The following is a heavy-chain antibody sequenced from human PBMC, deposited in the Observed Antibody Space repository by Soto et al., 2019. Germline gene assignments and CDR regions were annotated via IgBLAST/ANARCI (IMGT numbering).Heavy chain of an antibody. J-gene: IGHJ4*02. CDR2: INRSGST. V-gene: IGHV4-34*01. CDR3: ARGGDYAG. CDR1: SGSFSGYY. Sequence: QVQLQQWGAGLLKPSETLSLTCAVYSGSFSGYYWSWIRQPPGKGLEWIGEINRSGSTNYNPSLKSRVTISVDTFKNQFSLKVTSVTAADKAVYYCARGGDYAGWGQGTLVIVSS. D-gene: IGHD4-17*01.